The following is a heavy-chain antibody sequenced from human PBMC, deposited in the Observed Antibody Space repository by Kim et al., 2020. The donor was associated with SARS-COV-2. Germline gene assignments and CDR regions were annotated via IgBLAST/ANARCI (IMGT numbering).Heavy chain of an antibody. Sequence: GGSLRLSCAASGFTFDDYAMHWVRQAPGKGLEWVSGISWNSGSIGYADSVKGRFTISRDNAKNSLYLQMNSLRIEDTALYYCAKDTGMGYGMDVWGQGTTVTVSS. CDR2: ISWNSGSI. J-gene: IGHJ6*02. V-gene: IGHV3-9*01. CDR3: AKDTGMGYGMDV. CDR1: GFTFDDYA.